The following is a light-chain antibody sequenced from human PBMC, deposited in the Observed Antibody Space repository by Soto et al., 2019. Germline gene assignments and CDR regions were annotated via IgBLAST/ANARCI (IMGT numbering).Light chain of an antibody. Sequence: QSALTQPRSVSGSPGQSVTISCTGTSSDVGAYNYVSWYQQHPGKAPKLMIYEVSNRPSGVSNRFSGSKSGNTASLTISGLQAEDEADYYCSSYISSSTLVFGTGTKVTVL. V-gene: IGLV2-14*01. J-gene: IGLJ1*01. CDR1: SSDVGAYNY. CDR3: SSYISSSTLV. CDR2: EVS.